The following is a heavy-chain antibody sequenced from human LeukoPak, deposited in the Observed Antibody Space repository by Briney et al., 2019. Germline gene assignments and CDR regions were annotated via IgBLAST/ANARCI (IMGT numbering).Heavy chain of an antibody. CDR2: INPTGGST. V-gene: IGHV1-46*01. D-gene: IGHD3-3*01. Sequence: ASVKVSCKASGYTFTSYYMHWVRQAPGEGLEWMGIINPTGGSTSYAQKFQGRVTMTRDTSISTAYMELSRLRSDDTAVYYCARGSLIFGVVKGPGYWGQGTLVTVSS. CDR3: ARGSLIFGVVKGPGY. J-gene: IGHJ4*02. CDR1: GYTFTSYY.